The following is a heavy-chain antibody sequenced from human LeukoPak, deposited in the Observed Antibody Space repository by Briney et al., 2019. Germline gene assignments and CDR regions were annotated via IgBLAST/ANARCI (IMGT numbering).Heavy chain of an antibody. CDR2: IYNTGRT. Sequence: RTGGSLRLSCAASGFTVSSNYMSWVRQAPGKGLEWVSIIYNTGRTYYADSVKGRFTISRDNFKNTLYLQMNSLRAEDTAVYYCASHWGQYWGQGTLVTVSS. CDR1: GFTVSSNY. J-gene: IGHJ4*02. CDR3: ASHWGQY. D-gene: IGHD3-16*01. V-gene: IGHV3-53*01.